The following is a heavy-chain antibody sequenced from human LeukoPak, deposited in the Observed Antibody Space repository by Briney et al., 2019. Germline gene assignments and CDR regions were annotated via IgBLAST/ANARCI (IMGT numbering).Heavy chain of an antibody. D-gene: IGHD6-13*01. CDR2: INHSGST. Sequence: SETLSLTCAVYDGSFSGYYWSWIRQPPGKGLEWIGEINHSGSTNYNPSLKSRVTISVDTSKNQFSLKLSSVTAADTAVYYCARGAAAAGKRAYFQHWGQGTLVTVSS. CDR1: DGSFSGYY. V-gene: IGHV4-34*01. J-gene: IGHJ1*01. CDR3: ARGAAAAGKRAYFQH.